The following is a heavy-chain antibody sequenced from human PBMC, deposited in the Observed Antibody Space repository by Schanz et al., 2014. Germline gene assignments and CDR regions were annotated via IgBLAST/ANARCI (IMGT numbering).Heavy chain of an antibody. Sequence: QVQLVQSGAEVKKPGVSVKVSCKASGYTFTTYYIHWVRQAPGQGLEWMGWMNPTTGNRGYAQNFQGRVTMTRDTSITTAYLELSSLRSGDTAVYFCARGPSTGAFDIWGQGTMVTVSS. CDR3: ARGPSTGAFDI. CDR2: MNPTTGNR. J-gene: IGHJ3*02. CDR1: GYTFTTYY. V-gene: IGHV1-8*01.